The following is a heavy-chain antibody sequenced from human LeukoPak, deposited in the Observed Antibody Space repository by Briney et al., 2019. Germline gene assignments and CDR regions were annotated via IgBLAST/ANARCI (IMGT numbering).Heavy chain of an antibody. CDR1: GFTFSSYS. D-gene: IGHD2-15*01. CDR2: ISSSSSYI. J-gene: IGHJ3*02. V-gene: IGHV3-21*01. Sequence: GGSLRLSGAASGFTFSSYSMNWVRQAPGMGLEWVSSISSSSSYIYYADSVKGRFTISRDNAKNSLYLQMNSLRAEDTAMYYCARAVMVAAVTYDAFDIWGQGTMVTVSS. CDR3: ARAVMVAAVTYDAFDI.